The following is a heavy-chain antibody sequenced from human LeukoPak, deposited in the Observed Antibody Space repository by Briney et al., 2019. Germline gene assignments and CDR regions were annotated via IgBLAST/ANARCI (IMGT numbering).Heavy chain of an antibody. J-gene: IGHJ4*02. CDR3: ARASSVLSWAFDY. Sequence: GSLSLSFAASGFPFSYYYMSWIRPAPGKGLEWVSYISSSGSTIYYADSVKGRFTISRDNAKNSLSLQMNSLRAEDTAVYYCARASSVLSWAFDYWGQGTLVTVSS. CDR1: GFPFSYYY. CDR2: ISSSGSTI. V-gene: IGHV3-11*01. D-gene: IGHD3-16*01.